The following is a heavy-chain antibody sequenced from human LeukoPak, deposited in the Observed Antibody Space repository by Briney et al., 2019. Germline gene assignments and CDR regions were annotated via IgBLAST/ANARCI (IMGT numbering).Heavy chain of an antibody. D-gene: IGHD2-15*01. CDR2: INHSGST. J-gene: IGHJ4*02. V-gene: IGHV4-34*01. CDR3: ARAVVVAATFGY. Sequence: SETLSLTCAVYGGSFSGYYWSWIRQPPGKGLEWIGEINHSGSTNYNPSLKSRVTISVDTSKNQFSLKLSSVTAADTAVYYCARAVVVAATFGYWGQGTLVTVSS. CDR1: GGSFSGYY.